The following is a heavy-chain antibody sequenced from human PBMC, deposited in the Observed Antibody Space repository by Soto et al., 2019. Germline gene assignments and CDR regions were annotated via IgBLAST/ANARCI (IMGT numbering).Heavy chain of an antibody. CDR3: AKDYGDYSYYFDY. CDR1: GFTFSSYA. CDR2: ISGSGGST. J-gene: IGHJ4*02. Sequence: EVQLLESGGGLVQPGGSLRLSCAASGFTFSSYAMSWVRQAPGKGLEWVSAISGSGGSTYYADSVKGRFTISRDNSKKTLYLQMNSLRAEDTAVYYCAKDYGDYSYYFDYWGQGTLVTVSS. D-gene: IGHD4-17*01. V-gene: IGHV3-23*01.